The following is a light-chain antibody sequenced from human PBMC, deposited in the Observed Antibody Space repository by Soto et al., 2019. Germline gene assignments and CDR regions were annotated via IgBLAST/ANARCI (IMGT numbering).Light chain of an antibody. V-gene: IGLV2-14*01. J-gene: IGLJ3*02. Sequence: QSVLAQPASGSGSPGQSITISCTGTSSDVGGYNSVSWFQQHPGKAPQLIIYEVINRPSGVSNRFYGSKSGNTASLTISGLQAEDETDYYCSSYTSTRAWVFGGGNKVTVL. CDR1: SSDVGGYNS. CDR2: EVI. CDR3: SSYTSTRAWV.